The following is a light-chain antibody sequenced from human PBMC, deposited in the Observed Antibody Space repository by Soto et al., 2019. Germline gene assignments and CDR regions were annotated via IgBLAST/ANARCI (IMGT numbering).Light chain of an antibody. Sequence: EIVLTQSPGTLSLSPGERATLSCRASQSVSSRYLGWYQQKSGQAPRLLIYGASSRATGIPDRFSGSGSGTDFTLTISRLEPEDFAVYYCQQYGSSSWTFGQGTKVEIK. V-gene: IGKV3-20*01. CDR2: GAS. CDR1: QSVSSRY. CDR3: QQYGSSSWT. J-gene: IGKJ1*01.